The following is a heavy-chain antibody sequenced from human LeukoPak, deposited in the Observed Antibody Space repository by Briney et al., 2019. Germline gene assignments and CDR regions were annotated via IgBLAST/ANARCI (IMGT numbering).Heavy chain of an antibody. V-gene: IGHV3-21*01. J-gene: IGHJ4*02. CDR2: ISSSSSYI. CDR3: ARDRQIVATTNYFDY. Sequence: GGSLRLSCAASGFTFSSYSMNWFRQAPAKGLEWVSSISSSSSYIYYADSVKGRFTISRDNAKNSLYLQMNSLRAEDTAVYYCARDRQIVATTNYFDYWGQGTLVTVSS. D-gene: IGHD5-12*01. CDR1: GFTFSSYS.